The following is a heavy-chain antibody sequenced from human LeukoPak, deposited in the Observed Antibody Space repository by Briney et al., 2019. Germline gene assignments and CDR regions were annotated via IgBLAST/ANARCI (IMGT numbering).Heavy chain of an antibody. CDR2: VSSSSSYV. V-gene: IGHV3-21*01. Sequence: GGSLRLSCAASGFTFSSYSMKWVRQAPGQGLEWVSSVSSSSSYVYYADSVKGRFTISRDNAKNSLYLQMNSLRAEDTAVYYCAGGIVVVTALDYWGQGTLVTVSS. J-gene: IGHJ4*02. CDR3: AGGIVVVTALDY. CDR1: GFTFSSYS. D-gene: IGHD2-21*02.